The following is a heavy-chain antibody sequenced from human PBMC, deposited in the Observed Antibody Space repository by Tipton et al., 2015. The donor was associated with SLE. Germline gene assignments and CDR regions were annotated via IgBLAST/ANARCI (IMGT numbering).Heavy chain of an antibody. D-gene: IGHD3-9*01. J-gene: IGHJ6*02. CDR2: IYPGDSDT. V-gene: IGHV5-51*03. CDR1: GYSFTSYW. Sequence: QSGAEVKKPGESLKISCKGSGYSFTSYWIGWVRQMPGKGLEWMGIIYPGDSDTRYSPSFQGQVTISADKSISTAYLQWSSLKASDTAMYYCAREGGILTGYPLEGLADQLPTVSMDVWGQGTTVTVSS. CDR3: AREGGILTGYPLEGLADQLPTVSMDV.